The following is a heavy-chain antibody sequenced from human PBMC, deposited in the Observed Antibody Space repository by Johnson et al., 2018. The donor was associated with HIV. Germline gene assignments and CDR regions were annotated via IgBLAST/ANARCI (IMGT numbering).Heavy chain of an antibody. J-gene: IGHJ3*02. CDR1: GFTFSSYD. V-gene: IGHV3-13*01. CDR2: IGTAGDT. CDR3: ARSLSSSWYEGAFDI. D-gene: IGHD6-13*01. Sequence: VQLVESGGGLVQPGGSLRLSCAASGFTFSSYDMHWVRQATGKGLEWVSAIGTAGDTYYPGSVKGRFTISRENAKNSLYLQMNSLRAGDTAVYYCARSLSSSWYEGAFDIWGQWTMVTVSS.